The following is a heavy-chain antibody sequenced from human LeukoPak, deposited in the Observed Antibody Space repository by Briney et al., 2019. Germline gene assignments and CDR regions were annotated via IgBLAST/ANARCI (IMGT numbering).Heavy chain of an antibody. CDR1: GYTFTSYG. V-gene: IGHV1-18*01. CDR2: ISGYNGNT. J-gene: IGHJ4*02. Sequence: ASVKVSCKASGYTFTSYGISWVRQAPGQGLEWMGWISGYNGNTSYAQNLQGRVTMTTDTSTSTVYMELRGLRSDDTAVYYCARDARVQKWFGELLKTTTYYFDYWGQGTLVTVSS. D-gene: IGHD3-10*01. CDR3: ARDARVQKWFGELLKTTTYYFDY.